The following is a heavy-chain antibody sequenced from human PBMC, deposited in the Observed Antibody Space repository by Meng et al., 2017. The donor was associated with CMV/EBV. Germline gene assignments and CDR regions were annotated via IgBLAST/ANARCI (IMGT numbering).Heavy chain of an antibody. J-gene: IGHJ6*02. V-gene: IGHV1-2*02. Sequence: ASVKVSCKASGYTFTGYYMHWVRQAPGQGLEWMGWINPNSGGTNYAQKFQGRVTMTRDTSISTAYMELSRLRSDDTAVYYCAQGSVVARPSTYYGMDVWGQGTTVTVSS. CDR1: GYTFTGYY. CDR2: INPNSGGT. D-gene: IGHD6-6*01. CDR3: AQGSVVARPSTYYGMDV.